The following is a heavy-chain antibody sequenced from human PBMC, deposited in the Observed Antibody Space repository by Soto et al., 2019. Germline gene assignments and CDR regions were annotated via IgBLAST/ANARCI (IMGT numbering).Heavy chain of an antibody. CDR3: ARALAAAGKAYYYYGMDV. J-gene: IGHJ6*02. CDR2: ISAYNGNT. V-gene: IGHV1-18*01. Sequence: QVQLVQSGAEVKKPGASAKVSCKASGYTFTSYGISWVRQAPGQGLEWMGWISAYNGNTNYAQKLQGRVTMTTDTSTSTAYMELRSLRSDDTAVYYCARALAAAGKAYYYYGMDVWGQGTTVTVSS. D-gene: IGHD6-13*01. CDR1: GYTFTSYG.